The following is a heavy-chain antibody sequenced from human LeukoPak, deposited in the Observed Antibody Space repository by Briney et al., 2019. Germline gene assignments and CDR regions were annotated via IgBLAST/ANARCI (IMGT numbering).Heavy chain of an antibody. CDR1: GGSFSGYY. J-gene: IGHJ4*02. CDR2: INHSGST. Sequence: SETLSLTCAVYGGSFSGYYWSWIRQPPGKGLEWIGEINHSGSTNYNPSLKSRVTISVDRSKNQFSLKLTSVTAADTAIYYCVRGDAGLVNWGQGTLVTVSS. V-gene: IGHV4-34*01. CDR3: VRGDAGLVN. D-gene: IGHD2-21*01.